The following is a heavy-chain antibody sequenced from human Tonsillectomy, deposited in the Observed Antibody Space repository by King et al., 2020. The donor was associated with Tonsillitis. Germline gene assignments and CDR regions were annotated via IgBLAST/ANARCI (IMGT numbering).Heavy chain of an antibody. CDR2: ITYSGGAT. Sequence: VQLVESGGGLVQSGGSLRLSCEASGFSFSSYTLSWVRQAPGKGLDWVSAITYSGGATYYADSVKGRFTISRDNSKNTLFLQMDSLRAEDTAVYYCAKVASTVTTYYYYYMDVWGKGTTVTVSS. CDR1: GFSFSSYT. J-gene: IGHJ6*03. D-gene: IGHD4-17*01. CDR3: AKVASTVTTYYYYYMDV. V-gene: IGHV3-23*04.